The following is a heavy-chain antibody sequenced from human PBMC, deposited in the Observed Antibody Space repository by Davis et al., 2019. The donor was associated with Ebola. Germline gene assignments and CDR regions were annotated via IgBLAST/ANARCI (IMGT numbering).Heavy chain of an antibody. V-gene: IGHV1-18*04. CDR2: INPHNGNT. Sequence: SVKVSCKASGYTFTNYGITWVRQAPGQGLEWMGWINPHNGNTNYAQNVQGRVTMTTDTSTTTAYMEVGSLRSDDTAVYYCARAQFPTTSDYWGQGTLVTVSS. CDR3: ARAQFPTTSDY. CDR1: GYTFTNYG. D-gene: IGHD1-1*01. J-gene: IGHJ4*02.